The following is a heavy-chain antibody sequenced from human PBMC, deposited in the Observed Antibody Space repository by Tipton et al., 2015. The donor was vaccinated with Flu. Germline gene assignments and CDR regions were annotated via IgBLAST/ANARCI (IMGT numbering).Heavy chain of an antibody. CDR2: INPSGGST. J-gene: IGHJ3*02. CDR1: RYTFTSYY. CDR3: ASNTYYDILPMTQDAFDI. V-gene: IGHV1-46*01. Sequence: QVQLVQSGAEVKKPGASVKVSCKASRYTFTSYYMRWVRQAPGKGLEWMGIINPSGGSTSYAQKLQGRVTMTRVTSTSTVYKELSILRSEDTAVYYCASNTYYDILPMTQDAFDICGQGTMLTVSS. D-gene: IGHD3-9*01.